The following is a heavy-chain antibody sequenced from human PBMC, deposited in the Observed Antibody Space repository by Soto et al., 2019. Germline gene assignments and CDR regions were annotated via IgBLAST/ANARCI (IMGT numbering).Heavy chain of an antibody. Sequence: ASLNVSCKASGYPFTSYVISWVRQAPGQGLEWMGWISAYNGNTNYAQRLQGRVTMTTDTSTSTAYMELRSLRSDDTAVYYCARDNVVVIAISRDYWGQGTLVTVSS. CDR1: GYPFTSYV. D-gene: IGHD2-21*01. V-gene: IGHV1-18*01. J-gene: IGHJ4*02. CDR2: ISAYNGNT. CDR3: ARDNVVVIAISRDY.